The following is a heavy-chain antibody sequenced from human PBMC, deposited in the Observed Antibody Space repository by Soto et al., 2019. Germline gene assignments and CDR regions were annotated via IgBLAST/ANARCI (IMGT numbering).Heavy chain of an antibody. CDR2: ISYDGSTY. D-gene: IGHD1-26*01. CDR1: GFNFADSG. V-gene: IGHV3-30*18. Sequence: QVQLVESGGGVVQPGRSLRLSCEASGFNFADSGMPWVRQAPGKGLEWVALISYDGSTYYYADSVKGRFTISRDNPKNTLYLHMDSLTTDDAAIYYCAKDPYSGSRGYYDDHWGQGTLVTVSS. J-gene: IGHJ4*02. CDR3: AKDPYSGSRGYYDDH.